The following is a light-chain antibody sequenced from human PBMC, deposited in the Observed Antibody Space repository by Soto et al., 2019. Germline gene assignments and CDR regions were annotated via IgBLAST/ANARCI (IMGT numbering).Light chain of an antibody. J-gene: IGKJ2*01. V-gene: IGKV3-20*01. CDR2: GAS. CDR1: QSVSSSF. CDR3: QHYGNSPPYT. Sequence: EIVLTQSPGTLSLSPGERATLSCRASQSVSSSFLAWYQQKPGQAPRLLIYGASSRATGIPDRVSGSGSGTDFTLTISRLEPEDFAVYYCQHYGNSPPYTFGQGTKLEIK.